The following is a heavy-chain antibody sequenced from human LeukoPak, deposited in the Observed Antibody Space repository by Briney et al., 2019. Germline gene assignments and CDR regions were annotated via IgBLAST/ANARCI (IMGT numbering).Heavy chain of an antibody. CDR1: GYTFTSYY. D-gene: IGHD3-3*01. CDR2: MNPNSGNT. Sequence: GASVKVSCKASGYTFTSYYMHWVRQAPGQGLEWMGWMNPNSGNTGYAQKFQGRVTITRNTSISTAYMELSSLRSEDTAVYYCARGDTYYDFWSGFRGGLGVWGQGTLVTVSS. V-gene: IGHV1-8*03. J-gene: IGHJ4*02. CDR3: ARGDTYYDFWSGFRGGLGV.